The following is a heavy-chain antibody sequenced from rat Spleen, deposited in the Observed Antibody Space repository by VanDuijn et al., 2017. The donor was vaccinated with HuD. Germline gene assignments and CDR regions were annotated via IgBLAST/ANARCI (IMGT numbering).Heavy chain of an antibody. CDR2: ISNTGGGNT. Sequence: EVQLVESGGGLVQPGRSLKLSCVASGITFNNFWMSWIRQAPGKGLEWVASISNTGGGNTYYRDSVKGRFTISRDNAKNTLYLQMDSLRSEDTATYYCAKGRVYYGLLPLFDYWGQGVMVTVSS. D-gene: IGHD1-6*01. CDR3: AKGRVYYGLLPLFDY. CDR1: GITFNNFW. J-gene: IGHJ2*01. V-gene: IGHV5-31*01.